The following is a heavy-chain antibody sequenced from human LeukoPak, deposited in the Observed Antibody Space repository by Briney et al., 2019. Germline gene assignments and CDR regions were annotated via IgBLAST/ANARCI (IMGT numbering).Heavy chain of an antibody. V-gene: IGHV3-66*02. CDR2: IYSGGST. J-gene: IGHJ4*02. Sequence: GSLRLSCSASGFTGSSNYMSWVRQAPGKGLEWVSVIYSGGSTYYADSVKGRFTISRDNSKNTLYLQMNSLRAEDTAVYYCARDRGDYYFDYWGQGTLVTVSS. D-gene: IGHD2-21*02. CDR3: ARDRGDYYFDY. CDR1: GFTGSSNY.